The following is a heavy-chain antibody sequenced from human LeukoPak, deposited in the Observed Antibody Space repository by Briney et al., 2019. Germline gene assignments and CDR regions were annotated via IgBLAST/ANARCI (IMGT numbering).Heavy chain of an antibody. J-gene: IGHJ6*03. CDR3: ARLNIVRPYYYYMDV. Sequence: ASVKVSCKASGGTFSSYAISWVRQAPGQGLEWMGGIIPIFGTANYAQKFQGRATITTDESTSTAYMELSSLRSEDTAVYYCARLNIVRPYYYYMDVWGKGTTVTVSS. CDR2: IIPIFGTA. V-gene: IGHV1-69*05. CDR1: GGTFSSYA. D-gene: IGHD2/OR15-2a*01.